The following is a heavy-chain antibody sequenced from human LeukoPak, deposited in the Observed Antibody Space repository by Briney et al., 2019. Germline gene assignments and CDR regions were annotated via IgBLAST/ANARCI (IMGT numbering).Heavy chain of an antibody. J-gene: IGHJ4*02. Sequence: GGSLRLSCAASGFTFSSYTMNWVRQAPGKGLEWVSSIISSGSYIYYADSVKGRFTISRDNAKNSLCLQMNSLRAKDTAVYYCARDFGGYCSSSNCYLGWLDYWGQGTLVTVSS. D-gene: IGHD2-2*01. CDR2: IISSGSYI. CDR1: GFTFSSYT. CDR3: ARDFGGYCSSSNCYLGWLDY. V-gene: IGHV3-21*03.